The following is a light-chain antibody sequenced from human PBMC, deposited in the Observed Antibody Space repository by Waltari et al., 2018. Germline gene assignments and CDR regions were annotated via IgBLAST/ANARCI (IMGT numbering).Light chain of an antibody. J-gene: IGKJ4*01. Sequence: DIDMTQSPSSLSASVGDRATITCRASQSISGYLHWYQQKPGRAPRLLIFAASNLQSGVPSRFSGSGSGTDFTLTISSLQPEDFATYYCQQSFNRPPTFGGGTKVEVK. V-gene: IGKV1-39*01. CDR1: QSISGY. CDR3: QQSFNRPPT. CDR2: AAS.